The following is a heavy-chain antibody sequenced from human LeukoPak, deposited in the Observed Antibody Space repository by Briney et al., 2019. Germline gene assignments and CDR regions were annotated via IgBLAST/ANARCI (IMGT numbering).Heavy chain of an antibody. J-gene: IGHJ5*02. CDR2: ISGSGGST. Sequence: GGSLRLSCAASGFTFSGYAMSWVRQAPGKGLEWVSAISGSGGSTYYADSVKGRFTISRDNSKNTLYLQMNSLRAEDTAVYYCAKDQVDIVVLDPWGLGTLVTVSS. D-gene: IGHD2-15*01. CDR3: AKDQVDIVVLDP. V-gene: IGHV3-23*01. CDR1: GFTFSGYA.